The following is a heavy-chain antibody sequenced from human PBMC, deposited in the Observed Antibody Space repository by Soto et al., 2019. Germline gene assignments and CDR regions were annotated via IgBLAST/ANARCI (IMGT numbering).Heavy chain of an antibody. D-gene: IGHD3-10*01. J-gene: IGHJ6*02. CDR2: ISYDGTNK. CDR3: AREWITMVRGTYYYYGMDV. Sequence: QVQLVESGGGVVQPGRSLRLSCAASGFIFSNYGMHWVRQAPAKGLEWVAVISYDGTNKYYADSVKGRFTISRDNSKNTLYLQMNSLRAEDTAVYYCAREWITMVRGTYYYYGMDVWGQGTTVTVSS. V-gene: IGHV3-30*03. CDR1: GFIFSNYG.